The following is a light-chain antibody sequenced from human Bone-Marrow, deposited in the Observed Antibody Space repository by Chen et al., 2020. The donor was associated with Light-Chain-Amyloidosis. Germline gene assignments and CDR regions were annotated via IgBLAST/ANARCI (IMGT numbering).Light chain of an antibody. CDR1: SSDVGGDNH. V-gene: IGLV2-14*01. J-gene: IGLJ1*01. CDR2: EVT. CDR3: SSYTITKTLV. Sequence: QSALTQPAFVSGSPGPSITISWTGTSSDVGGDNHVSWYQKHPDKAPKLMIYEVTNRPSWVPDRFSGSKSDNTASLTISGLQTEDEADYFCSSYTITKTLVFGSGTRVTVL.